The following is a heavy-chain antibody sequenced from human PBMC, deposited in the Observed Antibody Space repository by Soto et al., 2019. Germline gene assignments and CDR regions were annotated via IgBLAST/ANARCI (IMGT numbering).Heavy chain of an antibody. D-gene: IGHD3-10*01. CDR1: GFTFSSYA. V-gene: IGHV3-23*01. CDR2: ISGSGGST. J-gene: IGHJ5*02. Sequence: GGSLRLSCAASGFTFSSYAMSWVRQAPGKGLEWVSAISGSGGSTYYADSVKGRFTISRDNSKNTLYLQMNSLRAEDAAVYYCAKVGIYGSGSRGWFDPWGQGTLVTVSS. CDR3: AKVGIYGSGSRGWFDP.